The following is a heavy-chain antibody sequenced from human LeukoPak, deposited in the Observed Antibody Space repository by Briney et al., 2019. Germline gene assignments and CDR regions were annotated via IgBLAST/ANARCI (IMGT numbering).Heavy chain of an antibody. D-gene: IGHD3-22*01. Sequence: ASVKVSCKASGYTFTSYGISWVRQAPGQGPEWMGWISAYNGNTNYAQKLQGRVTMTTDTSTSTAYMELRSLRSDDTAVYYCARGGRGHYYDSSGFDYWGQGTLVTVSS. CDR3: ARGGRGHYYDSSGFDY. CDR1: GYTFTSYG. CDR2: ISAYNGNT. V-gene: IGHV1-18*01. J-gene: IGHJ4*02.